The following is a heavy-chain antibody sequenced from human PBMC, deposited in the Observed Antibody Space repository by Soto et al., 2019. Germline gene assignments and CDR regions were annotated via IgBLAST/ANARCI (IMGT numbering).Heavy chain of an antibody. Sequence: SETLSLTCAVYGGSFSGYYWSWIRQPPGKGLEWIGEINHSGSTNYNPSLKSRVTISVDTSKNQFSLKLSSVTAADTAVYYCARLLGYFSSTSCYGGFYFDYWGQGTLVTVSS. CDR3: ARLLGYFSSTSCYGGFYFDY. CDR2: INHSGST. CDR1: GGSFSGYY. D-gene: IGHD2-2*01. J-gene: IGHJ4*02. V-gene: IGHV4-34*01.